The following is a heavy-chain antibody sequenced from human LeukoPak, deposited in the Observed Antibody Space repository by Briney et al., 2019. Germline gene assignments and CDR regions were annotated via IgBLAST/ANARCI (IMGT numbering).Heavy chain of an antibody. J-gene: IGHJ4*02. CDR3: AREGYSSGWYGYYSDY. D-gene: IGHD6-19*01. CDR2: INSDGRST. Sequence: GGSLRLSCAASGFTFSSYWMHWVRQAPGKGLVWVSRINSDGRSTSYADSVKGRFTISRDNAKNTLYLQMNSLRAEDTAVYYCAREGYSSGWYGYYSDYWGQGTLVTVSS. V-gene: IGHV3-74*01. CDR1: GFTFSSYW.